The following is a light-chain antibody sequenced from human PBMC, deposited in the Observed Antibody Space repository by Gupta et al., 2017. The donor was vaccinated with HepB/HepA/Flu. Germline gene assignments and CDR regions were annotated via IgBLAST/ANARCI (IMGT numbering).Light chain of an antibody. CDR3: AAWDDSLNGVV. CDR1: SSNIGTNT. V-gene: IGLV1-44*01. Sequence: QSVLTPPPLASGTPGQRVTISCSGSSSNIGTNTVNWYQQLPGTAPKLLIYRDNQRPSGVSDRFSGSKSGTSASLAISGLQSRDEANYHCAAWDDSLNGVVFGGGTRLTVL. J-gene: IGLJ2*01. CDR2: RDN.